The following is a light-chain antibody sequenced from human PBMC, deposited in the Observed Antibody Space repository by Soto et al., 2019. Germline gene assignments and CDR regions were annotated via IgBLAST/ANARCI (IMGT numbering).Light chain of an antibody. CDR3: QQYNNWART. J-gene: IGKJ1*01. CDR2: AAS. V-gene: IGKV3-15*01. CDR1: QSVSNN. Sequence: EVVMTQSPATLSVSPGERATLSCRASQSVSNNLAWYQQKPGQAPRLLMYAASTRATGIPARFSGSRSGTEFTLTISSLQSEDFAVYYCQQYNNWARTFGQGTKVEIK.